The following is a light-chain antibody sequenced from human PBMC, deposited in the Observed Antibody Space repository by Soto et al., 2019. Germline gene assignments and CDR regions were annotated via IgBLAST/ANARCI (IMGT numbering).Light chain of an antibody. Sequence: QLVLTQSPSDSASLGASVTLTCTLSSGHSNYAIAWHQQQPEKGPRYLMKVNSDGSHTKGDGIPDRFSGSSSGAERYLTISSLQSEDVADYFCQTWGTGIRVVFGGGTNVTVL. CDR2: VNSDGSH. CDR1: SGHSNYA. J-gene: IGLJ2*01. CDR3: QTWGTGIRVV. V-gene: IGLV4-69*02.